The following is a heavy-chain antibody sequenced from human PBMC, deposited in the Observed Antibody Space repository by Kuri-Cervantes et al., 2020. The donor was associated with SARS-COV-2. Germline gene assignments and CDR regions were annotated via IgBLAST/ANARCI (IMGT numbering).Heavy chain of an antibody. J-gene: IGHJ4*02. Sequence: SETLSLTCTVSGGSISSSSYYWGWIRQPPGKGLEWIGSIYYSGSTYYNPSLKSRVTISVDTSKNQFSLKLSSVTAADTAVYYCASAQGPYYYDSSGYYRFDYWGQGTLVTVLL. CDR1: GGSISSSSYY. CDR2: IYYSGST. CDR3: ASAQGPYYYDSSGYYRFDY. V-gene: IGHV4-39*01. D-gene: IGHD3-22*01.